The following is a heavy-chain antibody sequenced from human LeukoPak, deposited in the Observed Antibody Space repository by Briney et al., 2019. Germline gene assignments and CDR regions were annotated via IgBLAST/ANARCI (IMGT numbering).Heavy chain of an antibody. J-gene: IGHJ4*02. V-gene: IGHV3-53*01. CDR2: IYSGGST. CDR1: GFIASNNY. D-gene: IGHD5-18*01. Sequence: GGSLRLSCAASGFIASNNYMSWVRQAPGKGLEWVSVIYSGGSTYYADSVKGRFTISSDNSKNTLYLQMNSLRAEDTAVYYCARDGGYSYGYGFDYWGQGTLVTVSS. CDR3: ARDGGYSYGYGFDY.